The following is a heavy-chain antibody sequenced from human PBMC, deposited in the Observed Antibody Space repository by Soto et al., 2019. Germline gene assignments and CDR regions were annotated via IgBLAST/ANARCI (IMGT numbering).Heavy chain of an antibody. CDR3: ARDYYGAGSRYYYYGMEV. CDR1: GDSITSGGYY. CDR2: IYHSGGA. J-gene: IGHJ6*02. V-gene: IGHV4-31*03. Sequence: SETLSLTCTVSGDSITSGGYYWSWLRQPPGKGLEWIGYIYHSGGASYNPSLRGRAVISIDTSKNQFSLRLNAVTAADTATYYCARDYYGAGSRYYYYGMEVWDQGTTVTVSS. D-gene: IGHD3-10*01.